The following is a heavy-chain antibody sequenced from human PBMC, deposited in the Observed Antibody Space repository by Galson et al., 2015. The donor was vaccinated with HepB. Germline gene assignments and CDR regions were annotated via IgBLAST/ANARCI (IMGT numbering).Heavy chain of an antibody. CDR1: GFSLSTSGVG. Sequence: ALVKPTQTLTLTCTFSGFSLSTSGVGVGWIRQPPGKALEWLALIYWNDDKRYSPSLKSRLTITKDTSKNQVVLTMTNMDPVDTATYYCAHSNGLLWFGESEDAFDIWGQGTMVTVSS. CDR2: IYWNDDK. V-gene: IGHV2-5*01. CDR3: AHSNGLLWFGESEDAFDI. D-gene: IGHD3-10*01. J-gene: IGHJ3*02.